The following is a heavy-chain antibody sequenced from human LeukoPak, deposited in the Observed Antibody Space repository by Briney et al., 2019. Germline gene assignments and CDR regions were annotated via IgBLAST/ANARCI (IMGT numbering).Heavy chain of an antibody. CDR2: ISSSSSYI. D-gene: IGHD1-26*01. V-gene: IGHV3-21*01. CDR3: ASFETVGVTWFDP. J-gene: IGHJ5*02. Sequence: KPGGSLRLSCAASGFTFSSYSMNWVRQAPGKGLEWVSSISSSSSYIYYADSVKGRFTISRDNAKNSLYLQMNGLSGDDTAVYYCASFETVGVTWFDPWGQGTLVTVSS. CDR1: GFTFSSYS.